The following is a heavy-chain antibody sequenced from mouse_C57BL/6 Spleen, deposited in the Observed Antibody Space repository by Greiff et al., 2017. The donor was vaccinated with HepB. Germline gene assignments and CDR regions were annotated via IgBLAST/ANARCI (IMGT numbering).Heavy chain of an antibody. CDR2: IYPGDGDT. J-gene: IGHJ2*01. D-gene: IGHD1-1*01. V-gene: IGHV1-80*01. CDR3: AREDGYGSRYFDD. Sequence: QVQLQQSGAELVKPGASVKISCKASGYAFSSYWMNWVKQRPGKGLEWIGQIYPGDGDTNYNGKFKGKATLTADKSSSTAYMQLSSLTSEDSAVYFCAREDGYGSRYFDDWGQGTTLTVSS. CDR1: GYAFSSYW.